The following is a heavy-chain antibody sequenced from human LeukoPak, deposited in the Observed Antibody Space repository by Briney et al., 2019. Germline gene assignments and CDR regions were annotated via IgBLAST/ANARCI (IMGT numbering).Heavy chain of an antibody. Sequence: GASVKVSCKASGYTFTCYYMHWVRQAPGQGLEWMGWINPNSGGTNYAQKFQGRVTMTRDTSISTAYMELSRLRSDDTAVYYCATTGPNWDSYDAFDIWGQGTMVTVSS. CDR1: GYTFTCYY. D-gene: IGHD1-7*01. CDR2: INPNSGGT. J-gene: IGHJ3*02. CDR3: ATTGPNWDSYDAFDI. V-gene: IGHV1-2*02.